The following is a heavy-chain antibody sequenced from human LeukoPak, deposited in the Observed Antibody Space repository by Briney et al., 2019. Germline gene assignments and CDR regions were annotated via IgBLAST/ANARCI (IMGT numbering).Heavy chain of an antibody. D-gene: IGHD5-18*01. Sequence: PGGSLRLSCAASGFTFSSYEMNWVRQAPGKGLEWVSYISSSGSTIYYADSVKGRFTISRDNAKNSLYLQMSSLRAEDTAVYYCARTAMVNFDYWGQGTLVTVSS. J-gene: IGHJ4*02. CDR1: GFTFSSYE. CDR3: ARTAMVNFDY. CDR2: ISSSGSTI. V-gene: IGHV3-48*03.